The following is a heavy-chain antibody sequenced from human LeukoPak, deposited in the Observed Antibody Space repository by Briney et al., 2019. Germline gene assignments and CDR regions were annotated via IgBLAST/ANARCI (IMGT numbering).Heavy chain of an antibody. CDR2: IKQDGSEK. D-gene: IGHD3-3*01. Sequence: GGSLRLSCAASGFTFSSYWMSWVRQAPGKGLEWVANIKQDGSEKYYVDSVKGRFTISRDNAKNSLYLQMNSLRAEDTAVYYCARVWPSGSSPLVAYWGREPWSPSPQ. CDR1: GFTFSSYW. J-gene: IGHJ4*02. V-gene: IGHV3-7*01. CDR3: ARVWPSGSSPLVAY.